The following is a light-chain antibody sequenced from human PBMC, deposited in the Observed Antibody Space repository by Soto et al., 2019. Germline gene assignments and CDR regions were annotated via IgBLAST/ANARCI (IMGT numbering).Light chain of an antibody. Sequence: EIVLTQSPATLSLSPGERATLSCRASQTFSSHLAWYQQKPGQAPRLLIYDASKRATGIPARFSGRGSGIAFTLTISSLEPEDFAVYYCQQRSNWPPVITFGQGTRLEIK. CDR3: QQRSNWPPVIT. CDR2: DAS. CDR1: QTFSSH. V-gene: IGKV3-11*01. J-gene: IGKJ5*01.